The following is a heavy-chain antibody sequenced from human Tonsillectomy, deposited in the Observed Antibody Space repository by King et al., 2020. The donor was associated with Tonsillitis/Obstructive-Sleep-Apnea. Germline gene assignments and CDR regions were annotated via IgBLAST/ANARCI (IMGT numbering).Heavy chain of an antibody. V-gene: IGHV4-31*03. CDR3: ARDKGYSGSLDT. CDR2: ISHSGST. J-gene: IGHJ1*01. D-gene: IGHD5-12*01. CDR1: GDFITSRGSS. Sequence: VQLQESGPGLVRPSQTLSLTCSVSGDFITSRGSSWTWIRQHPGKGLEWIGFISHSGSTFYNPSLKSRICMSLSPSENQFSLQLTSVTAADTAIYFCARDKGYSGSLDTWGQGTPVSVSS.